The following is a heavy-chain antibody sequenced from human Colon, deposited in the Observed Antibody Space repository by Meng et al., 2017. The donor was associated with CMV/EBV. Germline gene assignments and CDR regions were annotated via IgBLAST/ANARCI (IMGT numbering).Heavy chain of an antibody. CDR1: GLTLSNYK. CDR3: VRAGYGGFIKDAFDL. D-gene: IGHD1-26*01. V-gene: IGHV3-30*03. Sequence: SGLTLSNYKMHWVRQAPGKGLEWVAVLSYDGTKTYHGDSVKGRFTISRDNSKNSLYLQMDNLRPADTGVYYCVRAGYGGFIKDAFDLWGQGALVTVSS. J-gene: IGHJ4*02. CDR2: LSYDGTKT.